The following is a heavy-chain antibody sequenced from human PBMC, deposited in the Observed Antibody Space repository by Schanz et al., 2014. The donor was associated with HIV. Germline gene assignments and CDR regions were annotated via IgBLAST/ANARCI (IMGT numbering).Heavy chain of an antibody. CDR3: ARDRGASDL. D-gene: IGHD1-26*01. CDR2: VYYNGAT. V-gene: IGHV4-59*01. CDR1: GFTFSNAW. J-gene: IGHJ5*02. Sequence: VQLVESGGGLVKPGGSLRLSCAASGFTFSNAWMSWVRQAPGKGLEWIGYVYYNGATSYNPSLKSRLTISLDTSKNLFFLRLKSVTAADTAVYFCARDRGASDLWGQGILVTVSS.